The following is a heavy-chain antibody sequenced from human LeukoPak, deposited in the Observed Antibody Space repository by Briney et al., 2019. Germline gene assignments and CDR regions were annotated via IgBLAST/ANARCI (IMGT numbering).Heavy chain of an antibody. CDR3: TRVDVSVAGTAYFDY. Sequence: GGSLRLSCTASGFTFGDYAMSWVRQAPGKGLEWVGFIRSKAYGGTTEYAASVKGRFTISRDDSKGIAYLQMNSLKTEDTAVYYCTRVDVSVAGTAYFDYWGQGTLVTVSS. CDR2: IRSKAYGGTT. V-gene: IGHV3-49*04. CDR1: GFTFGDYA. J-gene: IGHJ4*02. D-gene: IGHD6-19*01.